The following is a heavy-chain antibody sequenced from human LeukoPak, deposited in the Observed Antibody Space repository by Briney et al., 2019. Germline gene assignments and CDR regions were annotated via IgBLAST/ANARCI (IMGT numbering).Heavy chain of an antibody. V-gene: IGHV3-48*03. CDR1: GFTFSSYE. CDR2: ISSSGSSI. D-gene: IGHD3-22*01. CDR3: AKDNYYDSSGYSLLPGSFDY. Sequence: QPGGSLRLSCAASGFTFSSYEMNWVRQAPGKGLEWVSYISSSGSSIYYADSVKGRFTISRDNAKNSLYLQMNSLRAEDTALYYCAKDNYYDSSGYSLLPGSFDYWGQGTLVTVSS. J-gene: IGHJ4*02.